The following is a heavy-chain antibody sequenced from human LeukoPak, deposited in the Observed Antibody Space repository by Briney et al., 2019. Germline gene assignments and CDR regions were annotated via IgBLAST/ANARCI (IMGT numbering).Heavy chain of an antibody. CDR3: AREMFTAPGTGDY. Sequence: GGSLRLSCAASGFTVSSHWMHWVRQAPGKGLEWVANIKQDGSEKYYVDSVKGRFTISRDNAKNSLYLQMNSLRAEDTAVYYCAREMFTAPGTGDYWGQGTLVTVSS. J-gene: IGHJ4*02. CDR1: GFTVSSHW. V-gene: IGHV3-7*03. D-gene: IGHD6-13*01. CDR2: IKQDGSEK.